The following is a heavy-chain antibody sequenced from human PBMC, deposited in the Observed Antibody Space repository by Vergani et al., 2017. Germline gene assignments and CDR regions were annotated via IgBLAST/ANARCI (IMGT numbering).Heavy chain of an antibody. CDR3: ASSSGGRYYYGMDV. D-gene: IGHD2-15*01. Sequence: QVQLQESGPGLVKPSETLSLTCTVSGGSISSYYWSWIRQPPGEGLEWIGYIYYSGSTNYNPSLKSRVPLSVDTSKNQFSLKLSSVTAADTAVYYCASSSGGRYYYGMDVWGQGTTVTVSS. V-gene: IGHV4-59*08. CDR1: GGSISSYY. J-gene: IGHJ6*02. CDR2: IYYSGST.